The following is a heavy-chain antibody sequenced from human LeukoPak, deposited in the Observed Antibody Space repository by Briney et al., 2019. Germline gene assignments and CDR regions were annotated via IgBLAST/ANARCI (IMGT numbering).Heavy chain of an antibody. CDR3: ARRGSGLNWFDP. CDR2: MYDSGST. D-gene: IGHD3-16*01. J-gene: IGHJ5*02. Sequence: PSETLSLTCTVSGGSISRSSYYWGWIRQPPGKGLEWIASMYDSGSTYYNPSLKSRVTISLDTSKNQFSLKLSSVTAADTAVYYCARRGSGLNWFDPWGQGTLVTVSS. CDR1: GGSISRSSYY. V-gene: IGHV4-39*07.